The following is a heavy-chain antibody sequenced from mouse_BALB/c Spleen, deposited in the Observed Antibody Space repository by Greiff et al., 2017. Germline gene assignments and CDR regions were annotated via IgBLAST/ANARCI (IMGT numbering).Heavy chain of an antibody. CDR1: GFTFSSFG. D-gene: IGHD2-12*01. CDR2: ISSGSSTI. V-gene: IGHV5-17*02. CDR3: ARDYSRYFDY. Sequence: EVQRVESGGGLVQPGGSRKLSCAASGFTFSSFGMHWVRQAPEKGLEWVAYISSGSSTIYYADTVKGRFTISRDNPKNTLFLQMTSLRSEDTAMYYCARDYSRYFDYWGQGTTLTVSS. J-gene: IGHJ2*01.